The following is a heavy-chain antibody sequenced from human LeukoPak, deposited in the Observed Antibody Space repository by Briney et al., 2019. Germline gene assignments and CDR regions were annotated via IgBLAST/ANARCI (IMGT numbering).Heavy chain of an antibody. Sequence: ASVKVSCKASGYTFTSYGISWVRQAPGQGLEWMGWISAYNGSTNYAQKLQGRVTMTTDTSTSTAYMELRSPRSDNTAVYYCARDDYGDYDYWGQGTLVTVSS. CDR3: ARDDYGDYDY. CDR1: GYTFTSYG. J-gene: IGHJ4*02. CDR2: ISAYNGST. V-gene: IGHV1-18*01. D-gene: IGHD4-17*01.